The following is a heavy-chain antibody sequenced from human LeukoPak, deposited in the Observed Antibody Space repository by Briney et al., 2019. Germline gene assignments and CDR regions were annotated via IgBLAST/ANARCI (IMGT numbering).Heavy chain of an antibody. D-gene: IGHD2-2*01. CDR2: IIPIFGTA. J-gene: IGHJ4*02. Sequence: GASVKVSCKASGGTFSSYAISWVRQAPGRGLEWMGGIIPIFGTANYAQKFQGRVTITADESTSTAYMELSSLRSEDTAVYYCARGKGIVVVPAATSFDYWGQGTLVTVSS. CDR3: ARGKGIVVVPAATSFDY. CDR1: GGTFSSYA. V-gene: IGHV1-69*13.